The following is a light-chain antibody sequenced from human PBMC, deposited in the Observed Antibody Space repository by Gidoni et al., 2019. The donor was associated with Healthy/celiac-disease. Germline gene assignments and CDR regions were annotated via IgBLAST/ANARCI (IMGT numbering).Light chain of an antibody. CDR3: QQYNNSPLT. CDR1: QSVNSN. J-gene: IGKJ4*01. Sequence: EIVMTQSPATLSVSPGERATLSCRASQSVNSNLAWYQQKPGQAPRLLIYGASTRATGIPARFSGSGSGTEFTLTISSLQSEDFAVYYCQQYNNSPLTFGGGTKVEIK. V-gene: IGKV3-15*01. CDR2: GAS.